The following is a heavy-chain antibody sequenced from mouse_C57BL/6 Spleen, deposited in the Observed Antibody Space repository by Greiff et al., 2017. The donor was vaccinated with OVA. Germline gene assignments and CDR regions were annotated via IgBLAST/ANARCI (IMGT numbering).Heavy chain of an antibody. CDR1: GYTFTSYW. J-gene: IGHJ4*01. CDR2: IYPSDSET. D-gene: IGHD1-1*01. Sequence: VQLQQPGAELVRPGSSVKLSCKASGYTFTSYWMDWVKQRPGQGLEWIGNIYPSDSETHYNQKFKDKATLTVDKSSSTAYMQLSSLTSEDSAVYYCAREGELRFYAMDYWGQGTSVTVSS. CDR3: AREGELRFYAMDY. V-gene: IGHV1-61*01.